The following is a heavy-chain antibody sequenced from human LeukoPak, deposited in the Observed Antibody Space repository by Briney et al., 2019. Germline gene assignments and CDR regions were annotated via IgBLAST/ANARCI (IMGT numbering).Heavy chain of an antibody. CDR2: ISYDGSNK. D-gene: IGHD3-10*01. Sequence: GGSLRLSCAPSEFTFSSYGMHWVRQAPGKGLEWVAVISYDGSNKYYTDSVKGRFTISRDNSKNTLYLQMNSLRAEDTAVYYCAKGRYYGSGLGDAFDIWGQGTMVTVSS. V-gene: IGHV3-30*18. CDR3: AKGRYYGSGLGDAFDI. CDR1: EFTFSSYG. J-gene: IGHJ3*02.